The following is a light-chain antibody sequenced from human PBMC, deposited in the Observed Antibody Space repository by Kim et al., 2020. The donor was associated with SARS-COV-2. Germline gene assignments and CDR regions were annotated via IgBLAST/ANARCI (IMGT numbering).Light chain of an antibody. J-gene: IGLJ3*02. CDR3: QVWDSSSDHPV. Sequence: APGKTGRITCGGNNMGSKSVHWYQQKPGQAPVLVIYYDSDRPSGIPERFSGSNSGNTATLTISRVEAGDEADYYCQVWDSSSDHPVFGGGTKLTVL. V-gene: IGLV3-21*04. CDR1: NMGSKS. CDR2: YDS.